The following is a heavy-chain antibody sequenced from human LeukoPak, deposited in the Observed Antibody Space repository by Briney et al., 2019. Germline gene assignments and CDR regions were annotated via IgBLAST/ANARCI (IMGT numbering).Heavy chain of an antibody. CDR3: TRIGNYGDFGY. V-gene: IGHV3-73*01. CDR2: IRSKANSYAT. Sequence: GGSLRLSCAASGFTFSGSAMHWVRQASGKGLEWVGCIRSKANSYATVYAASVKGRFTISRDDSKNTAYLQMNSLKTEDTAVYYCTRIGNYGDFGYWGQGTLVTVSS. CDR1: GFTFSGSA. J-gene: IGHJ4*02. D-gene: IGHD1-7*01.